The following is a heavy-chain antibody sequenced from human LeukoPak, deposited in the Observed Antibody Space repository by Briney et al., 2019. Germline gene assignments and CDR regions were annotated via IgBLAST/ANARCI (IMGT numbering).Heavy chain of an antibody. V-gene: IGHV1-18*01. CDR1: GYTFSNYV. J-gene: IGHJ4*02. CDR2: ISAYNGNT. D-gene: IGHD1-1*01. Sequence: ASVKVSCKASGYTFSNYVISWVRQAPGQGLEWMGWISAYNGNTNYAQKLQGRVTMSTVTSTSTAYMELRSLRSDDTAVYYCAREHSDNGLNFWGQGTLVTVSS. CDR3: AREHSDNGLNF.